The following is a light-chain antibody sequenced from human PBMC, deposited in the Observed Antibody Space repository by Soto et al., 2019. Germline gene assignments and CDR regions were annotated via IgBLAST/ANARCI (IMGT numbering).Light chain of an antibody. J-gene: IGLJ2*01. Sequence: QSVLTQPPSASGTPGQRVTISCSGSSSNIGSNTVNWYQQLPGAAPKLLIYSNNQRPSGVPDRFSGSKSGTSASLAISGPQSEDEADYYCAAWEDRQSGPVFGGGTKLTVL. CDR2: SNN. V-gene: IGLV1-44*01. CDR1: SSNIGSNT. CDR3: AAWEDRQSGPV.